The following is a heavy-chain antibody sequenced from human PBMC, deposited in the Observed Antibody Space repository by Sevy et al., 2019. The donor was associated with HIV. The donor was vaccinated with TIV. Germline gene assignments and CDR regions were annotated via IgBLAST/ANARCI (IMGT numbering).Heavy chain of an antibody. J-gene: IGHJ4*02. D-gene: IGHD6-19*01. CDR2: ISYDGSNK. V-gene: IGHV3-30-3*01. CDR1: GFTFSSYA. CDR3: ARDAYSSGSYYFDY. Sequence: GGSLRLSCAASGFTFSSYAMHWVRQAPGKGLEWVAVISYDGSNKYYADSVKDRFTISRDNSKNTLYLQMNSLRAEDTDVYYCARDAYSSGSYYFDYWGQGTLVTVSS.